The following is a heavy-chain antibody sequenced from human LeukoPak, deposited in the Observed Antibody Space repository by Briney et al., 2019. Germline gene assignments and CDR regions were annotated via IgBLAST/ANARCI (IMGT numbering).Heavy chain of an antibody. D-gene: IGHD6-19*01. Sequence: ASVKVSCKASGYTFTGYYMHWVRQAPGQGLEWMGWINPNSGGTNYAQKFQGWVTMTRDTSISTAYMELSRLRSDDTAVYYCARANERRYLTSGWYDYWGQGTLVTVSS. CDR2: INPNSGGT. CDR1: GYTFTGYY. J-gene: IGHJ4*02. CDR3: ARANERRYLTSGWYDY. V-gene: IGHV1-2*04.